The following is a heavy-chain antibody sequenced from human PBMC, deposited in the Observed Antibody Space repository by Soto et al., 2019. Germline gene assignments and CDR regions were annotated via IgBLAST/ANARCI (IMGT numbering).Heavy chain of an antibody. D-gene: IGHD3-16*01. Sequence: PGGSLILSCAASRFTFSSFWFHWVRQAPGKGLVWVSHINSDGSNIYYADSVKGRFTISRDNAKNTLYLQMNSLRAEDTAVYYCARDLGGEYYYYGMDVWGQGTTVTVSS. V-gene: IGHV3-74*01. J-gene: IGHJ6*02. CDR1: RFTFSSFW. CDR3: ARDLGGEYYYYGMDV. CDR2: INSDGSNI.